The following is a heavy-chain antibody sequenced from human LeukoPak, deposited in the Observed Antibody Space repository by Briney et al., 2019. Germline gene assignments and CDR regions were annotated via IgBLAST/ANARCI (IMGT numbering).Heavy chain of an antibody. CDR1: GYTSTGYY. CDR2: INPNSGGT. CDR3: AKDGYSSDWYPLDAFDI. Sequence: ASVKVSCKASGYTSTGYYMHWVRQAPGQGLEWMGWINPNSGGTNYAQKFQGRVTMTRDTSISTAYMELRSLRSDDTAVYYCAKDGYSSDWYPLDAFDIWGQGTMVTVSS. D-gene: IGHD6-19*01. J-gene: IGHJ3*02. V-gene: IGHV1-2*02.